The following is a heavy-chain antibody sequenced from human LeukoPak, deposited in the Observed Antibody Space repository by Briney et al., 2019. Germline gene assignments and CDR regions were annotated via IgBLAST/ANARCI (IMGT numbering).Heavy chain of an antibody. CDR1: GGSISSTNW. Sequence: SETLSLTCAVSGGSISSTNWWTWVRQAPGKGLEWIGEIYHTGSTNYNPSLESRVTVSVDKSKNQFSLKLNSVTAADMAVYHCARKSGPLDYWDQGTLVTVSS. V-gene: IGHV4-4*02. D-gene: IGHD2-15*01. CDR2: IYHTGST. CDR3: ARKSGPLDY. J-gene: IGHJ4*02.